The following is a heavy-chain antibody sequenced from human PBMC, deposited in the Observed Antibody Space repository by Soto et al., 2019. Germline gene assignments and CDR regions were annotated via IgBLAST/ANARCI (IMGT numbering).Heavy chain of an antibody. Sequence: GGSLRLSCAASGFTFSSYGMHWVRQAPGKGLEWVAVIWYDGSNKYYADSVKGRFTISRDNSKNTLYLQMNSLRAEDTAVYYCARDRTKVWDYYDSSGQPGVSDYWGQGTLVTVSS. J-gene: IGHJ4*02. CDR1: GFTFSSYG. CDR2: IWYDGSNK. D-gene: IGHD3-22*01. V-gene: IGHV3-33*01. CDR3: ARDRTKVWDYYDSSGQPGVSDY.